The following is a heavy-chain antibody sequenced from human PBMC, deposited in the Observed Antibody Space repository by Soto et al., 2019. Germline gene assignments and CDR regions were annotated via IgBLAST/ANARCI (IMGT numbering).Heavy chain of an antibody. CDR2: ISSGGTTT. V-gene: IGHV3-23*01. D-gene: IGHD6-19*01. CDR1: GFTFSTHA. Sequence: LRLSCAASGFTFSTHAMSWVRQAPGKGLEWVSSISSGGTTTFYAASVEGRFTISRDKSKNTLYLQMNSLRADDTAVYYCAREGGSIGGWFGRKFDSWGQGTQVNV. CDR3: AREGGSIGGWFGRKFDS. J-gene: IGHJ4*02.